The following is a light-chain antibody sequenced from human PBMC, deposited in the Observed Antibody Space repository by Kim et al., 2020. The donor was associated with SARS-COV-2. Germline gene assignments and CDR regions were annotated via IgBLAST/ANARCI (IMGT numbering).Light chain of an antibody. V-gene: IGLV6-57*02. Sequence: GRKGTSSSTGSGGRIDNNDVKWDQERPGSGTTTVIYEDGGRPSGVPDRFAGSIDRSSNSATLTISGLKTGDEAVYYGQSSDATNGVFGGGTQLTVL. CDR2: EDG. J-gene: IGLJ3*02. CDR1: GGRIDNND. CDR3: QSSDATNGV.